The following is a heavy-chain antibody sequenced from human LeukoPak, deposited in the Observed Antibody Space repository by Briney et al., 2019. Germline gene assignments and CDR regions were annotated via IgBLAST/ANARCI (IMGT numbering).Heavy chain of an antibody. Sequence: GGSLRLSCAASGFSFDECAMHWVRQAPGKGLEWVSGISWNGGSIDYVDSVKGRLTISRDNAKNSLYLQMNSLRPEDTALYYCAKGTGRYWTFFDSWGQGTHVIVSS. V-gene: IGHV3-9*01. CDR2: ISWNGGSI. CDR3: AKGTGRYWTFFDS. D-gene: IGHD1-26*01. CDR1: GFSFDECA. J-gene: IGHJ4*02.